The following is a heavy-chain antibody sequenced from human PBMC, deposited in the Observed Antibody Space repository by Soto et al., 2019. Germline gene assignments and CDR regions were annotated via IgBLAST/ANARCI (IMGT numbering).Heavy chain of an antibody. CDR2: IYWDDDK. CDR1: GFSLTTSGVG. V-gene: IGHV2-5*02. Sequence: QITLKESGPPVVKPTETLTLTCTFSGFSLTTSGVGVGWVRQSPGKVPEWLALIYWDDDKRYSTSLNSRLIITKDTSKNQVVLTMANVDPADTATYYCAHRVLRTVFGLVTTTAIYFDFWGPGTPVVVSS. J-gene: IGHJ4*02. D-gene: IGHD3-3*01. CDR3: AHRVLRTVFGLVTTTAIYFDF.